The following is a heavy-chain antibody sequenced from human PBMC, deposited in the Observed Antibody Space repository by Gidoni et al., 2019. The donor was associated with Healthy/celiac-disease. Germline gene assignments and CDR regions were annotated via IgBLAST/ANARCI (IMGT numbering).Heavy chain of an antibody. CDR3: ARDGVHEPYTTVVYFDY. CDR2: ISSSGSTI. CDR1: GFTFSSYE. D-gene: IGHD2-15*01. J-gene: IGHJ4*02. Sequence: EVQLVESGGGLVQPGGSLRLSCAASGFTFSSYEMNWVRQAPGKGLEWVSYISSSGSTIYYADSVKGRFTISRDNAKNSLYLQMNSLRAEDTAVYYCARDGVHEPYTTVVYFDYWGQGTLVTVSS. V-gene: IGHV3-48*03.